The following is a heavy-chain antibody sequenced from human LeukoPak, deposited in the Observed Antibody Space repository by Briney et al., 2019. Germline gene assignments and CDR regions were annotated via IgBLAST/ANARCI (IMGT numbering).Heavy chain of an antibody. CDR2: INTNTGNP. J-gene: IGHJ6*03. CDR1: GYTFTGHV. V-gene: IGHV7-4-1*02. CDR3: ARAGQTGYVDYYYYYMDV. D-gene: IGHD3-9*01. Sequence: ASVKVSCKASGYTFTGHVINWVRQAPGQGLEWMGWINTNTGNPTYAQGFKGRFVFSLDTFVGSANLQISSLKTEDTAVYFCARAGQTGYVDYYYYYMDVWGKGTTVTVSS.